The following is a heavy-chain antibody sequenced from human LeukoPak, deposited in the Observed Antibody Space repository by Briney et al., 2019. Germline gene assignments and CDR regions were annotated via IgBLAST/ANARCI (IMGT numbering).Heavy chain of an antibody. D-gene: IGHD3-16*02. J-gene: IGHJ4*02. CDR1: GYTFTSYD. CDR2: INPSGGST. V-gene: IGHV1-46*01. CDR3: ARGYDYVWGSYRYPRY. Sequence: ASVKVSCKASGYTFTSYDINWVRQATGQGLEWMGWINPSGGSTSYAQKFQGRVTMTRDTSTSTVYMELSSLRSEDTAVYYCARGYDYVWGSYRYPRYWGQGALVTVSS.